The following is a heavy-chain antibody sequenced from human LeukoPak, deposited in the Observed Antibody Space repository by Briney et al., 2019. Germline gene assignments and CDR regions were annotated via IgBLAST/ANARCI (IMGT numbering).Heavy chain of an antibody. CDR1: GGSISSSNW. D-gene: IGHD6-13*01. CDR3: ARVQRQQFSTNWFDP. V-gene: IGHV4-4*02. CDR2: IYHSGST. J-gene: IGHJ5*02. Sequence: SETLSLTCAVSGGSISSSNWWSWVRQPPGKGLEWIGEIYHSGSTNYNPSLKSRVTISVDKSKNQFSLKLSSVTAADTAVYYCARVQRQQFSTNWFDPWGQGTLVTVSS.